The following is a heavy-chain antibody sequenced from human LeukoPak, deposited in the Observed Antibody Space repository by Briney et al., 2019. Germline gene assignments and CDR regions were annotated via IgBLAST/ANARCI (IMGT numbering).Heavy chain of an antibody. CDR3: AKDVGYYYDSSGYYHWDY. CDR1: GFTLSSYA. CDR2: MSGSGGST. J-gene: IGHJ4*02. Sequence: GGSLRLSCAASGFTLSSYAMSWVRQAPGKGLEWVSAMSGSGGSTYYADSVKGRFTIFRDNSKNTLYLQMNSLRAEDTAVYYCAKDVGYYYDSSGYYHWDYWGQGTLVTLSS. V-gene: IGHV3-23*01. D-gene: IGHD3-22*01.